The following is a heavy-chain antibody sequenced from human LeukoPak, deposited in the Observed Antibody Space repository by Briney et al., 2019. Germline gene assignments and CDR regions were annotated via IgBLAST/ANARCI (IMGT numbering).Heavy chain of an antibody. J-gene: IGHJ6*03. Sequence: SETLSLTCTVSGGSISSYYWSWIRQPAGKGLEWIGRIYTSGSTNYNPSLKSRVTMSVDTSKNQFSLKLSSVTAADTAVYYCARSGYYYDSTRPYYMDVWGKGTTVTVSS. CDR1: GGSISSYY. V-gene: IGHV4-4*07. D-gene: IGHD3-22*01. CDR3: ARSGYYYDSTRPYYMDV. CDR2: IYTSGST.